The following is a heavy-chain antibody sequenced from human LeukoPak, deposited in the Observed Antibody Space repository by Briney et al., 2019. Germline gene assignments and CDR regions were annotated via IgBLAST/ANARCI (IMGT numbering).Heavy chain of an antibody. CDR2: IYPGDSDT. Sequence: GESLKISCKGSGYSFTSYWIGWVRQMPGKGLEWMGIIYPGDSDTRYSPSFQGQVTISADKPISTAYLQWSSLKASDTAMYYCARRRGMVRGPYWFDPWGQGTLVTVSS. J-gene: IGHJ5*02. D-gene: IGHD3-10*01. CDR3: ARRRGMVRGPYWFDP. V-gene: IGHV5-51*01. CDR1: GYSFTSYW.